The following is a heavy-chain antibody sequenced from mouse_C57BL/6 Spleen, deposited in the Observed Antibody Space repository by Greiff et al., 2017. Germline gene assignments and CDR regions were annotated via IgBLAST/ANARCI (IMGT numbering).Heavy chain of an antibody. CDR3: ARSPYDDYAMDY. Sequence: EVKLVESGGGLVQPGGSLSLSCAASGFTFTDYYMSWVRQPPGKALEWLGFIRNKANGYTTEYSASVKGRFTISRDNSQSILYRQMNALRAEDSATDYCARSPYDDYAMDYWGQGTSVTVSS. D-gene: IGHD2-12*01. CDR2: IRNKANGYTT. V-gene: IGHV7-3*01. CDR1: GFTFTDYY. J-gene: IGHJ4*01.